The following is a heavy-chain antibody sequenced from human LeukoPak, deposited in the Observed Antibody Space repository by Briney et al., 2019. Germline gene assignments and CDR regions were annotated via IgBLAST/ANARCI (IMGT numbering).Heavy chain of an antibody. CDR3: ARPFGNGWFLRDY. Sequence: GGSLRLSCAASGFTISGFFMTWVRQAPGKGLEWVANIKEDGSERYYVDSVRGRFTISRDNAKNSLYLQMNNLRAEDTAVYYCARPFGNGWFLRDYWGRGTLVTVSS. D-gene: IGHD6-19*01. CDR2: IKEDGSER. CDR1: GFTISGFF. V-gene: IGHV3-7*01. J-gene: IGHJ4*02.